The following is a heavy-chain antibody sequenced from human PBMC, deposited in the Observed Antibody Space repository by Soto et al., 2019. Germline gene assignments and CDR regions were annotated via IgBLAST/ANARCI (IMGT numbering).Heavy chain of an antibody. V-gene: IGHV1-3*01. CDR3: AREEDSSYYDFWSGYYGRWFDP. CDR1: GYTFTSYA. Sequence: GASVKVSCKASGYTFTSYAMHWVRQAPGQRLERMGWINAGNGNTKYSQKFQGRVTITRDTSASTAYMELSSLRSEDTAVYYCAREEDSSYYDFWSGYYGRWFDPWGQGTLVTVSS. CDR2: INAGNGNT. D-gene: IGHD3-3*01. J-gene: IGHJ5*02.